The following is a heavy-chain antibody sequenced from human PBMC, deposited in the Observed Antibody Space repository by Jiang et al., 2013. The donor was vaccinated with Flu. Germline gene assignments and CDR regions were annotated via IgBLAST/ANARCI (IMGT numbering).Heavy chain of an antibody. D-gene: IGHD3-22*01. Sequence: LLKPSETLSLTCAVYGGSFSGYYWSWIRQPPGKGLEWIGETNHIGSTNYNPSLKSRVTISVDTSKNQFSLHLSSVTAADTAMYYCARGESRSDSSAYYSDSWGQGRRVTVSS. V-gene: IGHV4-34*01. CDR1: GGSFSGYY. CDR3: ARGESRSDSSAYYSDS. J-gene: IGHJ4*02. CDR2: TNHIGST.